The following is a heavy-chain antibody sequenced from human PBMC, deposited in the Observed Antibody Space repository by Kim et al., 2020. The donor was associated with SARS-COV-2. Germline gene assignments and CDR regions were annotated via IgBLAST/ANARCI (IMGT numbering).Heavy chain of an antibody. D-gene: IGHD3-3*01. Sequence: GGSLRLSCVASGLSFSNYWMHWVRRAPGKGPVWVSRIDPDGSRTYYADSVKGRFTISRDNAKNTLYLQMNSLRVEDTAVYYCTSGASGFDPWGLGTLVTV. CDR1: GLSFSNYW. J-gene: IGHJ5*02. CDR3: TSGASGFDP. CDR2: IDPDGSRT. V-gene: IGHV3-74*01.